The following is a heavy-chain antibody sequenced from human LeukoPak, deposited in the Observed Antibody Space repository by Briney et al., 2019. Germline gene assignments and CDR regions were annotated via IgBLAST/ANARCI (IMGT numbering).Heavy chain of an antibody. CDR1: GGSFSGYY. D-gene: IGHD1-1*01. Sequence: SETLSLTCTVYGGSFSGYYWRWIRQPPGKGLEWIGEINHSGSTNYNPSLKSRVTISVDTSKNQLSLKMSSVTAADTAVYYCTITTGTTLGLMDYWGQGTLVTVSS. V-gene: IGHV4-34*01. CDR3: TITTGTTLGLMDY. J-gene: IGHJ4*02. CDR2: INHSGST.